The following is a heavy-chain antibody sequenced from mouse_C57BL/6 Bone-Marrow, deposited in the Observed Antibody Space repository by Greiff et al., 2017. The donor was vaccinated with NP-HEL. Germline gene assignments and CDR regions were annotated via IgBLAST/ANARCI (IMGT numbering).Heavy chain of an antibody. V-gene: IGHV8-12*01. D-gene: IGHD2-5*01. Sequence: QVTLKACGPGILQSSQTLSLTCSFSGFSLSTSGMGVSWIRQPSGKGLEWLAHIYWDDDKRYNPSLKSRLTISKDTSRNQVFLKITSVDTADTATYYCARSYYSNWFAYWGQGTLVTVSA. CDR2: IYWDDDK. CDR3: ARSYYSNWFAY. J-gene: IGHJ3*01. CDR1: GFSLSTSGMG.